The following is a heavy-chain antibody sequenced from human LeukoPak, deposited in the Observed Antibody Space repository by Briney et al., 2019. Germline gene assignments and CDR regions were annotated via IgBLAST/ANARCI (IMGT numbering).Heavy chain of an antibody. J-gene: IGHJ4*02. Sequence: PSETLSLTCTVSGGSISSSSYYWGWIRQPPGKGLEWIGSIYYSGSTYYNPSLKSRVTISVDTSKNQFSLKLSSVTAADTAVYYCARGRPIPWGTPFDYWGQGTLVTVSS. CDR1: GGSISSSSYY. V-gene: IGHV4-39*01. D-gene: IGHD3-16*01. CDR2: IYYSGST. CDR3: ARGRPIPWGTPFDY.